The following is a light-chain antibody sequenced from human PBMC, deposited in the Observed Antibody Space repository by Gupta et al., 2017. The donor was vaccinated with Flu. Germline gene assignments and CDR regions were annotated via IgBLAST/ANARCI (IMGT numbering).Light chain of an antibody. CDR3: AAWDDSLSAPV. CDR1: SSNIGSNY. CDR2: RNN. J-gene: IGLJ3*02. Sequence: SVLTQPPSASGTPGQRVTISCSGSSSNIGSNYVYWYQQLPGTAPKLLIYRNNQRPSRVPDRFSGSKSGTSASLAISGLRSEDEADYYCAAWDDSLSAPVFGGGTKLTVL. V-gene: IGLV1-47*01.